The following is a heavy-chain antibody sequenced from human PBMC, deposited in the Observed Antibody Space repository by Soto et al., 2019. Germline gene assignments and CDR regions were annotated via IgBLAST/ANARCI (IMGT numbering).Heavy chain of an antibody. V-gene: IGHV4-59*08. J-gene: IGHJ4*02. CDR1: GGSISGYY. CDR2: ISYSGTT. Sequence: QVQLQESGPGLVKPSETLSLTCTVSGGSISGYYWSWIRQPPGKGLQWIAYISYSGTTNYNPSLKSRLTRLAATSKNQLSLRLSSVTAADTAVYYCARHNSYSPHDYWGRGTLVTVSS. CDR3: ARHNSYSPHDY. D-gene: IGHD6-13*01.